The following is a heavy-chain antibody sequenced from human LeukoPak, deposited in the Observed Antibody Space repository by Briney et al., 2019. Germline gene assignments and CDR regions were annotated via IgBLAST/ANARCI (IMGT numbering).Heavy chain of an antibody. CDR3: ARDPVDTAVDY. CDR2: IYYSGNT. D-gene: IGHD5-18*01. J-gene: IGHJ4*02. CDR1: GGSISSSSYY. V-gene: IGHV4-39*02. Sequence: SETLSLTCTVSGGSISSSSYYWAWIRQPPGKGLEWIGSIYYSGNTYYNPSLKSRITLSVDTSKNQFSLKLSSVTAADSAVYYCARDPVDTAVDYWGQGTXVTVSS.